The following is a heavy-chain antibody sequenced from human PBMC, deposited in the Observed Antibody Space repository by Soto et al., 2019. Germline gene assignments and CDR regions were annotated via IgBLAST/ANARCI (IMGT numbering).Heavy chain of an antibody. CDR1: GFTFSSYG. J-gene: IGHJ6*02. D-gene: IGHD2-15*01. Sequence: GGSLRLSCAASGFTFSSYGMHWVRQAPGKGLEWVAVISYDGSNKYYADSVKGRFTISRDNSKNTLYLQMNSLRAEDTAVHYCAKDIDTAMAPVAATTYYYYYGMDVWGQGTTVTVSS. CDR2: ISYDGSNK. V-gene: IGHV3-30*18. CDR3: AKDIDTAMAPVAATTYYYYYGMDV.